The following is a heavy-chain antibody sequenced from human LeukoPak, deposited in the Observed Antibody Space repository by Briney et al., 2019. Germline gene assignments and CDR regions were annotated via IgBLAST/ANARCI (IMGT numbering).Heavy chain of an antibody. CDR1: GDSVSSNSVT. J-gene: IGHJ5*02. CDR3: ARRLTQYDCFDP. D-gene: IGHD2-2*01. V-gene: IGHV6-1*01. Sequence: SQTLSLTCAISGDSVSSNSVTWNWIRQSPSRGLEWLGRTYYRSTWYNDYAVSVRGRITVNPDTSKNLFSLHLNTVTPEDTAVYYCARRLTQYDCFDPWGQGILVTVSS. CDR2: TYYRSTWYN.